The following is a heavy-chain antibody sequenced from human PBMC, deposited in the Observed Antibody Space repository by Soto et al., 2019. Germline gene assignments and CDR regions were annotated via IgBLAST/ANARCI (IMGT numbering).Heavy chain of an antibody. J-gene: IGHJ4*02. V-gene: IGHV1-69*02. D-gene: IGHD3-10*01. CDR2: VNPILSLS. CDR3: ATSYGSGYRAFDY. Sequence: QVQLVQSGAEVKRPGSSVKVSCKASGDTFNFYSINWVRQAPGLGLEWLGRVNPILSLSNYAQRFQGRVTMTADKSTSTAYMIRNSLKSEDTAIYYCATSYGSGYRAFDYWGQGALVTVSS. CDR1: GDTFNFYS.